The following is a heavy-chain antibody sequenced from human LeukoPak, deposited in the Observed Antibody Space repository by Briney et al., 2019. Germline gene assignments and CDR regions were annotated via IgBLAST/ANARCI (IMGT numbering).Heavy chain of an antibody. CDR3: AKNCDFTGDDAFDV. D-gene: IGHD2-8*02. V-gene: IGHV3-23*01. CDR1: GFTLSSYA. Sequence: PGGSLRLSCTASGFTLSSYAMSWVRQAPGKGLEWVSGITGDDGRTFYADSVKGHFTISRDNSRNTLYLQMNSLRAEDTAVYYCAKNCDFTGDDAFDVWGQGTMVTVS. J-gene: IGHJ3*01. CDR2: ITGDDGRT.